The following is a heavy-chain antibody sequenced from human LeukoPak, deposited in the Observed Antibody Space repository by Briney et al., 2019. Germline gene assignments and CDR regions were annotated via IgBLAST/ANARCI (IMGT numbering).Heavy chain of an antibody. CDR2: ISGSGGST. CDR1: GFTFRSYA. J-gene: IGHJ4*02. D-gene: IGHD5-24*01. CDR3: AKGKMARGRYWGL. Sequence: PGGSLRLSCAASGFTFRSYAMSWVRQAPGKGLEWVSAISGSGGSTYYADSVKGRFTISRDNSKNTLYLQMNSLRAEDTAVYYCAKGKMARGRYWGLWGQGTLVTVSS. V-gene: IGHV3-23*01.